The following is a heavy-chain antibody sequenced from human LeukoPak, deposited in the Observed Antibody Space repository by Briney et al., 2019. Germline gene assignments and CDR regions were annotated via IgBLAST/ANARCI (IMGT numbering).Heavy chain of an antibody. V-gene: IGHV3-11*04. D-gene: IGHD3-22*01. Sequence: GSLRLSCAASGFIFTDYYMSWIRQAPGKGLEWVSYISGSRSTTYYADSVKGRFTISRDNVKNSLFLQMDSLRAEDTALYFCARVYYNSLGYAFDVWGQGTMVSVTS. CDR2: ISGSRSTT. CDR1: GFIFTDYY. CDR3: ARVYYNSLGYAFDV. J-gene: IGHJ3*01.